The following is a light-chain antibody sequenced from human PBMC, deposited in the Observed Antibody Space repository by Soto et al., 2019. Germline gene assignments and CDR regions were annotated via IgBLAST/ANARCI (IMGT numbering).Light chain of an antibody. CDR1: SSNIGSNT. V-gene: IGLV1-44*01. Sequence: QSVLTQPPSASGTPGQRVTISCSGSSSNIGSNTVNWYQQLPGTAPKLLGYSSNQRPSGVPDRFSGSKSGTSASLAISGLQSEDEADYYCAAWDGSMNGVVFGGGTKLPVL. CDR3: AAWDGSMNGVV. J-gene: IGLJ2*01. CDR2: SSN.